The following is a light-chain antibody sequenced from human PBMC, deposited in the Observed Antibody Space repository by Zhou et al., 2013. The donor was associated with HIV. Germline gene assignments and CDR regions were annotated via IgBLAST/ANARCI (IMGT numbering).Light chain of an antibody. CDR2: SAS. J-gene: IGKJ1*01. CDR3: QQLNTYPPWT. Sequence: DIQLTQSPSFLSASVGDRVTITCRASQDIRSFLAWYQQKPGKAPKLLIYSASTLQSGVPSRFSGSGSGTEFILTISSLQPADFATYYCQQLNTYPPWTFGQGTRV. CDR1: QDIRSF. V-gene: IGKV1-9*01.